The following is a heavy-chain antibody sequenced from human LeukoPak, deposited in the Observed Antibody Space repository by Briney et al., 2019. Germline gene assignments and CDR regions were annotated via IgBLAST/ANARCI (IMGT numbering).Heavy chain of an antibody. CDR1: GFTFSDVW. J-gene: IGHJ4*02. D-gene: IGHD6-13*01. CDR3: ARAPYSTSWYSDY. CDR2: IYSGGST. Sequence: GGSLRLSCAASGFTFSDVWMSWVRQAPGKGLEWVSVIYSGGSTYYADSVKGRFTISRDNSKNTLYLQMDSLRAEDTAVYYCARAPYSTSWYSDYWGQGTLVTVSS. V-gene: IGHV3-66*01.